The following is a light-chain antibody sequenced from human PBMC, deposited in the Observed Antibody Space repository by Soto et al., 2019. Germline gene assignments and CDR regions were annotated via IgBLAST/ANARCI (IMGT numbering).Light chain of an antibody. Sequence: PGERATLSCRASQSVWSCLAWYQQKPGQAPRLLIYDASNRATGIPPRFSGSGSGTDFTLTVSNLESEDFAVYYCQQCSNWPLTFGGGTKVEIK. CDR3: QQCSNWPLT. V-gene: IGKV3-11*01. CDR2: DAS. J-gene: IGKJ4*01. CDR1: QSVWSC.